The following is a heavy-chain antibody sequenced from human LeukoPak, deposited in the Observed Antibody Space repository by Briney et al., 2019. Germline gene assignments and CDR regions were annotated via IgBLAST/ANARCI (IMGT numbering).Heavy chain of an antibody. CDR2: ISYDGSNK. CDR3: ATLYYDFWSGYTFDH. Sequence: SGGSLRLSCAASGFTFSSYAMHWVRQAPGKGLEWVAVISYDGSNKYYADSVKGRFTISRDNSKNTLYLQMNSLRAEDTAVYYCATLYYDFWSGYTFDHWGQGTLVTVSS. CDR1: GFTFSSYA. V-gene: IGHV3-30*04. D-gene: IGHD3-3*01. J-gene: IGHJ4*02.